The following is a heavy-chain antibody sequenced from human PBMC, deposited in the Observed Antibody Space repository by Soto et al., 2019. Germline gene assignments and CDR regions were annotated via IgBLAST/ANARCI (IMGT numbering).Heavy chain of an antibody. D-gene: IGHD3-22*01. CDR3: AKDPDYYDSSG. J-gene: IGHJ4*01. CDR2: ISWNSGSI. CDR1: GFTFGGYA. Sequence: GGSLRPSCAASGFTFGGYARHWVRQAPGKGLEWVSGISWNSGSIGYADSVKGRFTISRDNAKNSPYLQMNSLRAEDTALYYCAKDPDYYDSSGWGQEPWSPSPQ. V-gene: IGHV3-9*01.